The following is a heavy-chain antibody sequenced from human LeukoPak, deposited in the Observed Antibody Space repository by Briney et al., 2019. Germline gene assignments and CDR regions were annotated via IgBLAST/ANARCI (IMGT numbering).Heavy chain of an antibody. D-gene: IGHD3-9*01. CDR3: AKPYSGTILTGWFDP. Sequence: PGGSLRLSCAASGFTFSSYAMTWVRQAPGKGLEWVSVISGSGGTTYYADSVKGRFTISRDNSKNTLYLQMNSLRAEDTALYYCAKPYSGTILTGWFDPWGQGTLVTVSS. CDR1: GFTFSSYA. J-gene: IGHJ5*02. V-gene: IGHV3-23*01. CDR2: ISGSGGTT.